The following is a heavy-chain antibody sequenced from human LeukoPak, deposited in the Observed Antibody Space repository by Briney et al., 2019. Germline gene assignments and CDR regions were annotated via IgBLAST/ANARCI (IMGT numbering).Heavy chain of an antibody. CDR2: IFTGGGT. CDR1: GFSVRTNF. J-gene: IGHJ5*02. CDR3: AKEASSWGYNWFDP. D-gene: IGHD6-13*01. V-gene: IGHV3-53*01. Sequence: PGGSLRLSCAVSGFSVRTNFMSWVRQAPGKGLEWVSVIFTGGGTDHADSVKGRFTISRDNSKNTLYLQMNSLRAEDTAVYYCAKEASSWGYNWFDPWGQGTLVTVSS.